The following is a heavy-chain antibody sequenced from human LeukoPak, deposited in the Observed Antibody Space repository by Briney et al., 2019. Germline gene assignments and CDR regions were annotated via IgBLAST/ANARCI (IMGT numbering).Heavy chain of an antibody. CDR3: ARASGGSYYIVLSKHTPLDY. D-gene: IGHD1-26*01. J-gene: IGHJ4*02. CDR2: ISAYNGNT. V-gene: IGHV1-18*01. CDR1: GYTFTSYG. Sequence: RASVKVSCKASGYTFTSYGISWVRQAPGRGLEWMGWISAYNGNTNYAQKPQGRVTMTTDTSTSTAYMELRSLRSDDTAVYYCARASGGSYYIVLSKHTPLDYWGQGTLVTVSS.